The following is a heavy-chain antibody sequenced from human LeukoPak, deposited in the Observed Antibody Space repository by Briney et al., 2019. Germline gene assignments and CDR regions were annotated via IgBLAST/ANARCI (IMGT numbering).Heavy chain of an antibody. CDR2: IIPIFGTA. CDR3: ARDSGGDYSYNWFDP. Sequence: SVKVSCKASGGTFSSYAISWVRQAPGQGLEWMGGIIPIFGTANYAQKFRGRVTITADESTSTAYMELSSLRSEDTAVYYCARDSGGDYSYNWFDPWGQGTLVTVSS. D-gene: IGHD4-17*01. J-gene: IGHJ5*02. CDR1: GGTFSSYA. V-gene: IGHV1-69*13.